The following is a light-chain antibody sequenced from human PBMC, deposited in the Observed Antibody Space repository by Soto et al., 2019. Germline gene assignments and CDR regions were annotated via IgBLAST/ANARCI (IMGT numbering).Light chain of an antibody. V-gene: IGKV3-20*01. Sequence: EIVMTQSPATLSVSPGERATLSCRASQSVSSNLAWYQQKPGQAPRLLIYGSSTRATGLPDRFIGSGSGTDFTLTITRLEPEDFAMYYCQQYGSSPPATFGQGTRLEIK. CDR3: QQYGSSPPAT. J-gene: IGKJ5*01. CDR1: QSVSSN. CDR2: GSS.